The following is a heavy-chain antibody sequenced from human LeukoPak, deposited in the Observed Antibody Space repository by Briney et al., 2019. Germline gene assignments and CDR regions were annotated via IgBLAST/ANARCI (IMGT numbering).Heavy chain of an antibody. J-gene: IGHJ4*02. CDR2: IKQDGSEK. V-gene: IGHV3-7*01. Sequence: GGSLRLSCAASGFTFSSYWMSWVRQAPGKGLEWVANIKQDGSEKYYVDSVKGRFTISRDNAKNSLYLQMNSLRAEDTAVYYCARSPLLWFGELTYYFDYWGQGTLVTVSS. CDR1: GFTFSSYW. CDR3: ARSPLLWFGELTYYFDY. D-gene: IGHD3-10*01.